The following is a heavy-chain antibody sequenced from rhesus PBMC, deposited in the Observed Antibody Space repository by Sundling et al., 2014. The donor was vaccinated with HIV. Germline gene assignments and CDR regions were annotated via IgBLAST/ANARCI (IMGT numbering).Heavy chain of an antibody. D-gene: IGHD1-38*01. CDR2: IYWDDDK. CDR1: GFSLSTSDMG. Sequence: QVTLKESGPALMKPTQTLTLTCTFSGFSLSTSDMGVGWIRQPPGKALEWLANIYWDDDKFYSTSLKARLTLSKDTSKNQVILTMTDVDPVDTATYFCARWGATPGIGFDFWGQGVLVTVSS. CDR3: ARWGATPGIGFDF. J-gene: IGHJ4*01. V-gene: IGHV2S1*01.